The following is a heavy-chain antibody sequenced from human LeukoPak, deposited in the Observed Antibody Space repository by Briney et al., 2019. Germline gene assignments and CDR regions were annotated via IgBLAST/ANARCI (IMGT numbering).Heavy chain of an antibody. D-gene: IGHD3-22*01. V-gene: IGHV1-69*01. CDR2: IIPIFGTA. J-gene: IGHJ4*02. CDR1: GGTFISYA. Sequence: ASVKVSCKASGGTFISYAISWVRQAPGQGLEWMGGIIPIFGTANYAQKFQGRVTITADESTSTAYMELSSLRSEDTAVYYCARDHSSGYHPYFDYWGQGTLVTVSS. CDR3: ARDHSSGYHPYFDY.